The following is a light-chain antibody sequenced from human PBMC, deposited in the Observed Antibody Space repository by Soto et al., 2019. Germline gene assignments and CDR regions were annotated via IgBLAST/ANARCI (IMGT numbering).Light chain of an antibody. CDR2: KAS. CDR3: QQYGSSSPWT. J-gene: IGKJ1*01. V-gene: IGKV1-5*03. Sequence: EIQMTQSPSTLSASVGDRVTITCRASQSVGSWLAWYQQKPGKAPKLLIYKASSLESGVPSRFSGSGSGTEFSLTISSLQPDDFASYHCQQYGSSSPWTF. CDR1: QSVGSW.